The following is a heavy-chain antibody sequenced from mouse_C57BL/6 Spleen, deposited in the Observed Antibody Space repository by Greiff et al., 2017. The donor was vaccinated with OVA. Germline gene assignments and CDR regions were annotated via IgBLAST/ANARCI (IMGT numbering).Heavy chain of an antibody. Sequence: QVQLQQSGPGLVAPSQSLSITCTVSGFSLTSYGVDWVRQSPGKGLEWLGVIWGVGSTNYNSALKSRLSISKDNSKSQVFLKMNSLQTDDTAMYYCASGDYYGSSPFAYWGQGTLVTVSA. V-gene: IGHV2-6*01. D-gene: IGHD1-1*01. J-gene: IGHJ3*01. CDR2: IWGVGST. CDR1: GFSLTSYG. CDR3: ASGDYYGSSPFAY.